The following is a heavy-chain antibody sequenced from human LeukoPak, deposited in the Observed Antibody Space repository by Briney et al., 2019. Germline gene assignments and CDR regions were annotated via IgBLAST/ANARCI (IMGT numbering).Heavy chain of an antibody. CDR2: ISSSSSYI. D-gene: IGHD3-9*01. CDR3: ARDHEYYDILTGLEYGMDA. V-gene: IGHV3-21*01. J-gene: IGHJ6*02. Sequence: PGGSLRLSCAASGFTFSSYSMNWVRQAPGKGLEWVSSISSSSSYIYYADSVKGRFTISRDNAKNSLYLQMNSLRAEDTAVYYCARDHEYYDILTGLEYGMDAWGQGTTVTVSS. CDR1: GFTFSSYS.